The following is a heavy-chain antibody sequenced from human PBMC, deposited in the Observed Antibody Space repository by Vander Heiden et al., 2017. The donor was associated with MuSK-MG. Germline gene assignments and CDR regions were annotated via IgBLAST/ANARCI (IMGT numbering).Heavy chain of an antibody. CDR2: INHSGST. J-gene: IGHJ4*02. CDR3: ANLEVRGVIENDY. V-gene: IGHV4-34*01. Sequence: QVQLQQWGAGLLKPSETLSLTCAVYGGSFSGYYWSWIRQPPGKGLEWIGEINHSGSTNYNPSLKSRVTISVDTSKNQFSLKLSSVTAADTAVYYCANLEVRGVIENDYWGQGTLVTVSS. CDR1: GGSFSGYY. D-gene: IGHD3-10*01.